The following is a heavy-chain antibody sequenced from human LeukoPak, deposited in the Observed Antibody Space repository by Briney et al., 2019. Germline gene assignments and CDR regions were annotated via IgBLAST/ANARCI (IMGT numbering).Heavy chain of an antibody. J-gene: IGHJ4*02. D-gene: IGHD6-19*01. V-gene: IGHV3-53*01. Sequence: PGGSLRLSCAASGFTFSSYNMSWVRQAPGKGLEWVSVIYSGGTTYYADSVKGRFTISRDNSKNTLYLQMNSLRAEDTAVYYCARHSGAFDSWGQGTLVTVSS. CDR2: IYSGGTT. CDR3: ARHSGAFDS. CDR1: GFTFSSYN.